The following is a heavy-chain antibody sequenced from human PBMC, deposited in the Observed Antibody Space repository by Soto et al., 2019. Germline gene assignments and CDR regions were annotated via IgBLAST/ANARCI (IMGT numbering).Heavy chain of an antibody. CDR1: GFTFSRYW. J-gene: IGHJ6*02. D-gene: IGHD3-16*01. CDR2: ISSYGSDT. Sequence: EVQLVESGGGLVLPGGSVRLSCAASGFTFSRYWMHWVRQAPGKGLVWVSRISSYGSDTHYADSVKGRFTISRDNAKNTLYLPMNSLRADVTAVYYCASNYAYAEGYYWYGIDVWGQGTTVTVSS. CDR3: ASNYAYAEGYYWYGIDV. V-gene: IGHV3-74*01.